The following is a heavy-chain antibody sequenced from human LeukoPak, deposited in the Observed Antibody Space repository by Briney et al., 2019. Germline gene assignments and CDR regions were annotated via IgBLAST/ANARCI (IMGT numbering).Heavy chain of an antibody. D-gene: IGHD6-13*01. V-gene: IGHV1-69*04. J-gene: IGHJ4*02. CDR1: GYTFISYG. Sequence: ASVKVSCKASGYTFISYGISWVRQAPGQGLEWMGRIIPILGIANYAQKFQGRVTITADKSTSTAYMELSSLRSEDTAVYYCASGQGGSSWPLDYWGQGTLVTVSS. CDR3: ASGQGGSSWPLDY. CDR2: IIPILGIA.